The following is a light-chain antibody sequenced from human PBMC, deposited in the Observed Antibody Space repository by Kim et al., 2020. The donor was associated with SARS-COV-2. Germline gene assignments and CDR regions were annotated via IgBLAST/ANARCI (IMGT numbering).Light chain of an antibody. CDR3: QQYNNPWA. J-gene: IGKJ1*01. Sequence: FASVGDRVTITCRASQSISSLLAWYQQKPGKAPKLLIYKASSLQGGVPSRFSGSGSGTEFTLTISSLQPDDFATYYCQQYNNPWAFGQGTKVDIK. V-gene: IGKV1-5*03. CDR2: KAS. CDR1: QSISSL.